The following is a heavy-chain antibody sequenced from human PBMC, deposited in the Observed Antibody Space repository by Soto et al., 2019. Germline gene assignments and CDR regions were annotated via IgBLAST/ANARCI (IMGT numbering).Heavy chain of an antibody. CDR3: ARAFSGSYPNFDY. Sequence: LRLSCLASGFIFRSYAMHWVRQAPGKGLEWVAVITYDGANGYYADSVRGRFAISRDNSKSTLFLQMNSLRPEDTAVYYCARAFSGSYPNFDYWGQRTLVTVSS. CDR2: ITYDGANG. D-gene: IGHD1-26*01. V-gene: IGHV3-30*09. CDR1: GFIFRSYA. J-gene: IGHJ4*02.